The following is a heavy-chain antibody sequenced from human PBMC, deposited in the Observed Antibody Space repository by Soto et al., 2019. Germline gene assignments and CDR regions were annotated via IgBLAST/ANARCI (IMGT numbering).Heavy chain of an antibody. V-gene: IGHV4-61*01. CDR2: VSHTGAT. CDR1: GGSISLERFY. Sequence: QVQLQESGPGLVKPSETLSLTCTVSGGSISLERFYWTWIRQPPGKGLEWIGYVSHTGATNYNPSLQSRVDISVATSRNQFSLKLRSLTAADTAVYFCALEFSSAHINYYDFWGQGTLVSVSA. CDR3: ALEFSSAHINYYDF. J-gene: IGHJ4*02.